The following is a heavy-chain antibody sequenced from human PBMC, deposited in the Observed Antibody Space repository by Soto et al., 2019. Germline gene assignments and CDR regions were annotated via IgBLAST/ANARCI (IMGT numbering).Heavy chain of an antibody. Sequence: ASVKVSCKASGYTFTGYYMHWVRQAPGQGLEWMGWINPNSGGTNYAQKFQGRVTMTRDTSISTAYVELSRLRSDDTAVYYCARSGGYNRYGDFDYWGLGTLVTVSS. D-gene: IGHD5-12*01. CDR2: INPNSGGT. J-gene: IGHJ4*02. CDR1: GYTFTGYY. V-gene: IGHV1-2*02. CDR3: ARSGGYNRYGDFDY.